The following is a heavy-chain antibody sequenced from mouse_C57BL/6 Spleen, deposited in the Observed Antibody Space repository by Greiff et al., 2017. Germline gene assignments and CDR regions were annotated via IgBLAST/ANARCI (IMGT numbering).Heavy chain of an antibody. CDR1: GFTFTDYY. CDR3: GRLYGNCVWYFDV. Sequence: EVQVVESGGGLVQPGGSLSLSCAASGFTFTDYYMSWVRQPPGKALEWLGFIRNKANGYTTEYSASVKGRFTISRDNSRSILYLQMNALRAEDGATYYCGRLYGNCVWYFDVWGTGTTVTVSS. CDR2: IRNKANGYTT. D-gene: IGHD2-1*01. V-gene: IGHV7-3*01. J-gene: IGHJ1*03.